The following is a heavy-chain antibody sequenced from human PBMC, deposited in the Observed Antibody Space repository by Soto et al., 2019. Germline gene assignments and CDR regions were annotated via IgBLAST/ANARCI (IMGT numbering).Heavy chain of an antibody. V-gene: IGHV1-18*01. D-gene: IGHD4-17*01. CDR1: GYIFPSCT. Sequence: ASVKVSCKAPGYIFPSCTISWVRQAPGQGLEWMGWISAYNGNIKDAQKFQGRFTMTTDTSTSTAYMELRSLTSDDTAMYYCAIANYGDNDYWGQGTLVTVSS. CDR3: AIANYGDNDY. J-gene: IGHJ4*02. CDR2: ISAYNGNI.